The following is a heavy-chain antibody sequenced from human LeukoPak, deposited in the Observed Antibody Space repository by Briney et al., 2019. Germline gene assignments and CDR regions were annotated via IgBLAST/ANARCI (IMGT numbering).Heavy chain of an antibody. CDR2: VAPGDSYT. J-gene: IGHJ6*02. Sequence: KDGESLKISCQGLGYSFSNYWIVWVRQTPEKGLEWMGRVAPGDSYTNYNPSLQGHVTISAAKSINTAYLQWSTVKASDSAIYYCARQPLDYCGLDVWGQGTTVIVSS. CDR3: ARQPLDYCGLDV. V-gene: IGHV5-10-1*01. CDR1: GYSFSNYW.